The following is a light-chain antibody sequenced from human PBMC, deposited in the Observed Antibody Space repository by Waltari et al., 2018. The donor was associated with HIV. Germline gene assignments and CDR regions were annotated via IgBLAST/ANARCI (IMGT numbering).Light chain of an antibody. CDR3: AAWDVSLRGAYV. Sequence: QSVLTQPPSASGTPGQRVTISCSGARSDIGSNYVYWYQQLPGTAPKLLIYRNNQRPSGVPDRFSASKSGTSASLAISGLRSEDEAEYYCAAWDVSLRGAYVFGTGTKVAVL. J-gene: IGLJ1*01. CDR1: RSDIGSNY. V-gene: IGLV1-47*01. CDR2: RNN.